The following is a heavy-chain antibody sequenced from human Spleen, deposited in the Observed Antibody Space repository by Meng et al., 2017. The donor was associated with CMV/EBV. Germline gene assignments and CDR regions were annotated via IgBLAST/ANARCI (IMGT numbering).Heavy chain of an antibody. CDR1: GFNFHDHA. CDR3: ARDAAADPYTWFDL. V-gene: IGHV3-20*03. CDR2: INWSGGNI. D-gene: IGHD6-13*01. J-gene: IGHJ5*02. Sequence: SGFNFHDHAMNWVRQVPGKGLEWVSGINWSGGNIGYADSVRGRFTVSRDNGKNSLYLQMNGLTGEDTALYYCARDAAADPYTWFDLWGQGALVTVSS.